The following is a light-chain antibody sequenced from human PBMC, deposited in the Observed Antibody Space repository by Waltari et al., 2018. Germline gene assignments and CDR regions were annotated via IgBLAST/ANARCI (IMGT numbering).Light chain of an antibody. V-gene: IGLV2-14*03. J-gene: IGLJ2*01. CDR2: DVS. Sequence: QSALTQPASVSGSPGQSITISCTGTSSDVGGYDYVSWYQQPPGKAPKLMIYDVSNRPSGVSNRFSGSKSGTPASLTISGLQAEDEADYYCSSYTTGSTLVVFGGGTKLTVL. CDR1: SSDVGGYDY. CDR3: SSYTTGSTLVV.